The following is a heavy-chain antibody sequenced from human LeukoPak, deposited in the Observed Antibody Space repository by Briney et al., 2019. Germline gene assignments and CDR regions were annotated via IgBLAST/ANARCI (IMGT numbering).Heavy chain of an antibody. D-gene: IGHD2-15*01. CDR2: IYYSGTT. V-gene: IGHV4-59*01. CDR3: ARDREGSYCSGGSCYSGYFDY. Sequence: SETLSLTCTVSGGSRSSYYWSWIRQPPGKGLEWIGYIYYSGTTNYNPSLKSRVPISVDTSNNQFSLKLSSVTAADTAVYYCARDREGSYCSGGSCYSGYFDYWGQGTLVTVSS. J-gene: IGHJ4*02. CDR1: GGSRSSYY.